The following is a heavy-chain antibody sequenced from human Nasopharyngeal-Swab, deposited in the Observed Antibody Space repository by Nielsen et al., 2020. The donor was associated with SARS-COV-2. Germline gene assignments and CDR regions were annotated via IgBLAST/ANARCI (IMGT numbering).Heavy chain of an antibody. V-gene: IGHV3-30*02. D-gene: IGHD6-13*01. CDR1: GFTFSSYG. CDR3: AMGSSSWLTPFDY. CDR2: IWYDGSNK. J-gene: IGHJ4*02. Sequence: GESLKISCAASGFTFSSYGMHWVRQAPGKGLEWVAVIWYDGSNKYYADSVKGRFTISRDNSKNTLYLQMNSLRAEDTAVYYCAMGSSSWLTPFDYWGQGTLVTVSS.